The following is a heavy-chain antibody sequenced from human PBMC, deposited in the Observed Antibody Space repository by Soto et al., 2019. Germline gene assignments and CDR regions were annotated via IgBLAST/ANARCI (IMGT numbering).Heavy chain of an antibody. CDR2: INAGNGNT. J-gene: IGHJ4*02. CDR3: ARDVDIVATTTGY. Sequence: ASVKVSFKASGYTFTRYAMHWLRQAPGQRLEWMGWINAGNGNTKYSQKFQGRVTITRDTSASTAYMELSSLRSEDTAVYYCARDVDIVATTTGYWGQGTLVTVSS. V-gene: IGHV1-3*01. D-gene: IGHD5-12*01. CDR1: GYTFTRYA.